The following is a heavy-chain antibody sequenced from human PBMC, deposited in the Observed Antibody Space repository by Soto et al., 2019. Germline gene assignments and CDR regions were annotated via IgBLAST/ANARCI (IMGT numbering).Heavy chain of an antibody. V-gene: IGHV3-23*01. CDR3: ARADSGYAHGYYYYGMDV. Sequence: GGSLRLSCAASGFTFSSYAMSWVRQAPGKGLEWVSAISGSGGTIYYADSVKGRFTISRDNAKNSLYLQMNSLRAEDTAVYYCARADSGYAHGYYYYGMDVWGQGTTVTAP. CDR1: GFTFSSYA. CDR2: ISGSGGTI. D-gene: IGHD5-12*01. J-gene: IGHJ6*02.